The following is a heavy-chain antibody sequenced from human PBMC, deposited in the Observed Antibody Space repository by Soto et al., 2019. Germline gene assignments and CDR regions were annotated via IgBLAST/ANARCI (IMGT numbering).Heavy chain of an antibody. CDR2: IIPILGIA. Sequence: ASVKVSCKASGGTFSSYTISWVRQAPGQGLEWMGRIIPILGIANYAQKFQGRVTITADKSTSTAYMELSSLRSEDTAVYYCATSGMYANHNWFDPWGQGTLVTVSS. CDR1: GGTFSSYT. CDR3: ATSGMYANHNWFDP. J-gene: IGHJ5*02. V-gene: IGHV1-69*02. D-gene: IGHD2-8*01.